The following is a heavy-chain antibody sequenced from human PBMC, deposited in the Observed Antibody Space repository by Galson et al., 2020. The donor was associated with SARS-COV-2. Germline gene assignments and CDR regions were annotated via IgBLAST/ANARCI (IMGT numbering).Heavy chain of an antibody. V-gene: IGHV3-30*04. Sequence: EGSLRLSCAASGFTFSNYVMHWVRQAPGKGPEWVAVISSDGSKSFYADSLKGRFTISRDNSKSTLYLQMNSLRAEDTAVYYCARGEEWELPYYFDYWGQGTLVTVFS. CDR2: ISSDGSKS. CDR1: GFTFSNYV. D-gene: IGHD1-26*01. J-gene: IGHJ4*02. CDR3: ARGEEWELPYYFDY.